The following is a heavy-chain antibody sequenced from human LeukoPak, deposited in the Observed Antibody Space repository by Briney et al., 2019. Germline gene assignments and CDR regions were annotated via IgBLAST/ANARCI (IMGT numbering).Heavy chain of an antibody. CDR2: ISSTGAYI. V-gene: IGHV3-21*06. D-gene: IGHD3-10*01. Sequence: GSLRLSCAVSGLSFSTFSMNWVRQAPGKGLEWVLSISSTGAYIHYSASARGRFTISRDNAKNSLYLHMSSLRVEDTAVYYCARDWSRYHGSGSSTDGMDVWGQGTTVTVSS. J-gene: IGHJ6*02. CDR3: ARDWSRYHGSGSSTDGMDV. CDR1: GLSFSTFS.